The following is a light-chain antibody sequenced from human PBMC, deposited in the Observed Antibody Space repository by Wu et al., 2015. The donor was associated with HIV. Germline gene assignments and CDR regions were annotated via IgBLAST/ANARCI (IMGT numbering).Light chain of an antibody. J-gene: IGKJ1*01. Sequence: EVVLTQSPATLSVSLGERATLSCRASPSVASELAWFQHKAGQAPRLLVYDASNRATGVPARFSGSGSGREFTLTIDDIQFEDFGLYYCQQYNIWPTFGQGTKVE. CDR2: DAS. CDR1: PSVASE. CDR3: QQYNIWPT. V-gene: IGKV3-15*01.